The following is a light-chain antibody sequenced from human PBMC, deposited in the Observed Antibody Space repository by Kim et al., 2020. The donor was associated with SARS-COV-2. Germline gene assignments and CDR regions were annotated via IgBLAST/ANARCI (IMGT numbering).Light chain of an antibody. CDR1: NLGDKY. Sequence: SYELTQPPSVSVSPGQTASITCSGDNLGDKYACWYQQKPGQSPVLVIYQDSKRPSGIPERFSGSNSGNTATLTISGTQAMDEADYYCQAWDSGTAVFGTGTKVTVL. V-gene: IGLV3-1*01. CDR2: QDS. CDR3: QAWDSGTAV. J-gene: IGLJ1*01.